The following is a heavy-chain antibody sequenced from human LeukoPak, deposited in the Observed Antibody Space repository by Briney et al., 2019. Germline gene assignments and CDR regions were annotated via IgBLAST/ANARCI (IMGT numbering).Heavy chain of an antibody. CDR3: ARDRVGSGWPRPYYFEI. J-gene: IGHJ4*02. CDR1: GYTFTGYY. V-gene: IGHV1-2*02. Sequence: GASVKVSCKPSGYTFTGYYLHRVRQAPGQGPEWMGWINPNTGATMYSQKFQGRVTMTRDTSVSTGYLELRSLRSDDSAVYYCARDRVGSGWPRPYYFEIWGQGTLVTVSS. CDR2: INPNTGAT. D-gene: IGHD6-19*01.